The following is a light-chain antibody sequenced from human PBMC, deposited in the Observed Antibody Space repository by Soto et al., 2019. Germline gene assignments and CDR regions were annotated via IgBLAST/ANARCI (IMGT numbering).Light chain of an antibody. CDR3: QQSDITPFT. CDR1: QTISTY. V-gene: IGKV1-39*01. J-gene: IGKJ3*01. CDR2: DAS. Sequence: DIQMTQSPSSLSASVGDRVTITCRAAQTISTYLNWYQQKPGKAPKLLIYDASSLQSGVPSSFSGNRAGTDVTLTSNSLQSEDSATYYCQQSDITPFTFGPGTKVDIK.